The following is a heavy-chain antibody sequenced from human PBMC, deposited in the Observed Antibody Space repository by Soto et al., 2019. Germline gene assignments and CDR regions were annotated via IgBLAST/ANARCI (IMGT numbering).Heavy chain of an antibody. CDR2: IYWEDDK. D-gene: IGHD1-26*01. Sequence: QITLKESGPTLVKPTQTLTLTCTFSGFSLNTRGVGVGWIRQPPGKALEWLALIYWEDDKRYSPSLKTRLTITKDTSENQVVLTMTNMDPVDTSTYSCAHIIPWVGVGEGGMDVWGQGTTVTVSS. CDR3: AHIIPWVGVGEGGMDV. J-gene: IGHJ6*02. CDR1: GFSLNTRGVG. V-gene: IGHV2-5*02.